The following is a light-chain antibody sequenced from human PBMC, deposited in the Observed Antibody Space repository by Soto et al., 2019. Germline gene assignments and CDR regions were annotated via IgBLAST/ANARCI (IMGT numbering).Light chain of an antibody. CDR3: QQYNNWPPAT. CDR2: YAS. V-gene: IGKV3-15*01. J-gene: IGKJ1*01. CDR1: QSVGST. Sequence: VMSPSLSALSVTHGERATLSSRAGQSVGSTLAWYQQKPGQAPRLLIYYASTRATGIPARFRGSGSGTEFILTISSLQSEDFAVYFCQQYNNWPPATFGQGTKV.